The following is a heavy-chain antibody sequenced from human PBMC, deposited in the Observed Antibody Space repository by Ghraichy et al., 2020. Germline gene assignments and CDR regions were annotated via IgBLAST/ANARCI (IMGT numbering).Heavy chain of an antibody. D-gene: IGHD3-9*01. Sequence: SVKVSCKASGGTFSSYTISWVRQAPGQGLEWMGRIIPILGIANYAQKFQGRVTITADKSTSTAYMELSSLRSEDTAVYYCATPYYDILTGSQGAYFDYWGQGTLVTVSS. CDR1: GGTFSSYT. CDR3: ATPYYDILTGSQGAYFDY. V-gene: IGHV1-69*02. CDR2: IIPILGIA. J-gene: IGHJ4*02.